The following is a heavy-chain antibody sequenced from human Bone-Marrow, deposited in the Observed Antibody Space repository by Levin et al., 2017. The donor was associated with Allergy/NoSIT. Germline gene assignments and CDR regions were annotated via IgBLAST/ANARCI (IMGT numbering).Heavy chain of an antibody. Sequence: GGSLRLSCAASGFTFSNYDMTWVRQAPGKGLEWVSGISGRGGRTYYADSVKGRSTISRDNSTDTVFLRMSSLRVEDTAVYYCAGGDTGGTFDLFDYWGQGILVTVSS. CDR2: ISGRGGRT. CDR3: AGGDTGGTFDLFDY. CDR1: GFTFSNYD. D-gene: IGHD2-8*02. J-gene: IGHJ4*02. V-gene: IGHV3-23*01.